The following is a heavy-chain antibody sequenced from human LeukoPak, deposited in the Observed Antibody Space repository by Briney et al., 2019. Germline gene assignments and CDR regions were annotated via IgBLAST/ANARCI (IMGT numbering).Heavy chain of an antibody. J-gene: IGHJ4*02. CDR2: ISGSGGST. Sequence: GGSLRLSCAASGFTFSSYAMSWVRQAPGKGLEWVSAISGSGGSTYYADSVKGRFTISRDNSKNTLYLQMNSLRAEDTAAYYCAKDTAARPRYYFDYWGQGTLVTVSS. D-gene: IGHD6-6*01. V-gene: IGHV3-23*01. CDR1: GFTFSSYA. CDR3: AKDTAARPRYYFDY.